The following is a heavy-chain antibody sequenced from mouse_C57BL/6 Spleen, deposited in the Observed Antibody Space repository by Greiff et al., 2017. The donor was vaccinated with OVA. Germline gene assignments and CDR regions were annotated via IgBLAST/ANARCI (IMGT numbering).Heavy chain of an antibody. V-gene: IGHV1-18*01. CDR1: GYTFTDYN. D-gene: IGHD2-4*01. CDR2: INPNNGGT. CDR3: ARVYYDYGWFAY. Sequence: VQLKQSGPELVKPGASVKIPCKASGYTFTDYNMDWVKQSHGKSLEWIGDINPNNGGTIYNQKFKGKATLTVDKSSSTAYMELRSLTSEDTAVYYCARVYYDYGWFAYWSQGTLVTVSA. J-gene: IGHJ3*01.